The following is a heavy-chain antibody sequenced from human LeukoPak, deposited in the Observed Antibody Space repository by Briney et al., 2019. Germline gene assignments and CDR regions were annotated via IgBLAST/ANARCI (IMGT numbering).Heavy chain of an antibody. CDR1: GFTFSNAW. V-gene: IGHV3-15*01. CDR3: STGIFGAFNM. D-gene: IGHD3-10*02. Sequence: GGSLRLSCAASGFTFSNAWMNWVRQAPGKGLEWFGRIKSKSDGGTTDYAAPVKGRFTISRDDSKNTLYLQMNSLKTEDIAVYYCSTGIFGAFNMWGQGTMVTVSP. J-gene: IGHJ3*02. CDR2: IKSKSDGGTT.